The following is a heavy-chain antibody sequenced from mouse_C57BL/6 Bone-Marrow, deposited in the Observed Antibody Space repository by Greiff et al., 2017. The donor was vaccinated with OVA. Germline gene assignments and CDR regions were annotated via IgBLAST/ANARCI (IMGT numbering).Heavy chain of an antibody. D-gene: IGHD2-3*01. CDR2: IRNKANGYTT. V-gene: IGHV7-3*01. CDR1: GFTFTDYY. Sequence: EVKLMESGGGLVQPWGSLSLPCAASGFTFTDYYMSWVRQPPGKALEWLGFIRNKANGYTTEYSASVKGRFTISRDNSQSILYIQVNALRAEDSAAYYCARWDDGAMDDWGQGTSVTVSS. J-gene: IGHJ4*01. CDR3: ARWDDGAMDD.